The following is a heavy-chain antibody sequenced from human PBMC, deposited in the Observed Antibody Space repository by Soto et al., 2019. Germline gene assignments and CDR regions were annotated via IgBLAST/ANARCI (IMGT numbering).Heavy chain of an antibody. CDR1: GGSISSGGYY. CDR3: ARERITMVRGVTGDYYFDY. Sequence: QVQLQESGPGLVKPSQTLSLTCTVSGGSISSGGYYWSWIRQHPGKGLEWIGYIYYSGSTSYNPSLKSRVTISVDTSKNQFSLKLSSVTAADTAVYYCARERITMVRGVTGDYYFDYWGQGTLVTVSS. CDR2: IYYSGST. J-gene: IGHJ4*02. D-gene: IGHD3-10*01. V-gene: IGHV4-31*03.